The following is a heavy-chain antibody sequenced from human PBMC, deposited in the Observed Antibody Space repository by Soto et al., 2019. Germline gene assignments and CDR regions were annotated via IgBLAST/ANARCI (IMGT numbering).Heavy chain of an antibody. D-gene: IGHD3-22*01. J-gene: IGHJ4*02. Sequence: ASVKVSCKASGYNFNTYGITWVRQAPGQGLEWMGWISVNSGTTNYAQKIQGRVTMTTDTSSSTAFMELRSLRSDDTAVYYCARNDTSGHYSDYWGQGTLVTVSS. CDR1: GYNFNTYG. CDR2: ISVNSGTT. CDR3: ARNDTSGHYSDY. V-gene: IGHV1-18*01.